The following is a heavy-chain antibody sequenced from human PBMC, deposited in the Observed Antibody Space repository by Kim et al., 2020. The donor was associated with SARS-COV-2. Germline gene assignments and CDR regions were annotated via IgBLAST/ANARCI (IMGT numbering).Heavy chain of an antibody. CDR3: ARLYCSGPACSGHYHYGMDV. CDR1: GFVFSSYE. J-gene: IGHJ6*02. CDR2: ISYSGSDT. V-gene: IGHV3-48*03. Sequence: GGSLRLSCAASGFVFSSYEMNWVRQAPGKGLEWASYISYSGSDTQYADSVKGRFILSRDNAKSSLFLHMNSLRAEDTAVYYCARLYCSGPACSGHYHYGMDVWGQGTTVAVSS. D-gene: IGHD2-15*01.